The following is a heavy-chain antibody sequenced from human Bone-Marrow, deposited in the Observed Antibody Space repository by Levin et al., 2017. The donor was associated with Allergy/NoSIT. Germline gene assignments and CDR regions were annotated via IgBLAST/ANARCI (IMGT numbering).Heavy chain of an antibody. CDR2: ISGSGSSI. CDR1: GFTFSDYY. CDR3: ARGQSYYYDSSGSRDHYYYNGMDV. D-gene: IGHD3-22*01. Sequence: GGSLRLSCAASGFTFSDYYMSWIRQAPGKGLEWVSYISGSGSSILYADSVKGRFTISRDNAKNPLYLQMNSLRAEDPAGYYCARGQSYYYDSSGSRDHYYYNGMDVWGQGTTVTVSS. V-gene: IGHV3-11*01. J-gene: IGHJ6*02.